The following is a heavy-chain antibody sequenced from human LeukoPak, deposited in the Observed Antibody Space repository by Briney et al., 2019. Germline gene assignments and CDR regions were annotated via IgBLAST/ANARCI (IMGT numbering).Heavy chain of an antibody. CDR2: INTDGSTT. D-gene: IGHD6-13*01. CDR3: AKDFHSAAGINWFDP. CDR1: GFTFSSYW. V-gene: IGHV3-74*01. Sequence: GGSLRLSCAASGFTFSSYWMHWVRQAPGKGLVWVSRINTDGSTTSYADSVKGRFTISRDNAKNTLYLHMDSLRAEDTAVYYCAKDFHSAAGINWFDPWGQGTLVTVSS. J-gene: IGHJ5*02.